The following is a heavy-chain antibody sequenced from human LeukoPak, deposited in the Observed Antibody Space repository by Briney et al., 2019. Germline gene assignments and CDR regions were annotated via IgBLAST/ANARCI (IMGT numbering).Heavy chain of an antibody. Sequence: SETLSLTCAVYGGSFSGYYWNWIRQPPGKGLEWIGEINHSGGTNYNPSLKSRVTISVDTSKNQFSLKLSSVTAADTAVYYCARGWGDDPSWLYYYYYMDVWGKGTTVTVSS. CDR2: INHSGGT. CDR3: ARGWGDDPSWLYYYYYMDV. V-gene: IGHV4-34*01. J-gene: IGHJ6*03. D-gene: IGHD2-2*01. CDR1: GGSFSGYY.